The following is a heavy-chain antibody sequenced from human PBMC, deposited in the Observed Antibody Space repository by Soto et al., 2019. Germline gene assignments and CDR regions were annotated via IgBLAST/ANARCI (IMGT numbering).Heavy chain of an antibody. D-gene: IGHD6-19*01. CDR2: IYYSGST. Sequence: SETLSLTCTVSGGSISSYYWSWIRQPPGKGLEWIGYIYYSGSTNYNPSLKSRVTISVDTSKNQFSLKLSSVTAADTAVYYCARAPLIAVAVGFDPWGQGTLVNVS. CDR3: ARAPLIAVAVGFDP. V-gene: IGHV4-59*01. J-gene: IGHJ5*02. CDR1: GGSISSYY.